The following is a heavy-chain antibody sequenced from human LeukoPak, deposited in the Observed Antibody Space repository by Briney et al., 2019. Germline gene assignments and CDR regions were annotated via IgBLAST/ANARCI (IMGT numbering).Heavy chain of an antibody. CDR3: VRDPGGQTAFDI. CDR1: GYSFINSG. Sequence: GASVKVSCRAFGYSFINSGVSWVRQAPGQGLEWVGWISVYNGLTAYAERLQGRLTVTTDTSMTTAYMELTSLTSDDTAVYFCVRDPGGQTAFDIWGQGTMVTVSS. D-gene: IGHD3-16*01. CDR2: ISVYNGLT. J-gene: IGHJ3*02. V-gene: IGHV1-18*01.